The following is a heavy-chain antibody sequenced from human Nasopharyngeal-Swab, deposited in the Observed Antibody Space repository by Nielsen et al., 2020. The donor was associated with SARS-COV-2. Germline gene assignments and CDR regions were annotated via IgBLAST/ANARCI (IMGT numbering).Heavy chain of an antibody. Sequence: ASAQVSCKTSGYTFSDYFLHWVRQAPGQGLEWMGRLNPNTGVANYAQKFQGRVTMTTDTSLSTGYMELSSLRSDDTAVYYCARKKQLVRPFDYWGQGTLVTVSS. J-gene: IGHJ4*02. CDR2: LNPNTGVA. CDR1: GYTFSDYF. CDR3: ARKKQLVRPFDY. D-gene: IGHD6-13*01. V-gene: IGHV1-2*06.